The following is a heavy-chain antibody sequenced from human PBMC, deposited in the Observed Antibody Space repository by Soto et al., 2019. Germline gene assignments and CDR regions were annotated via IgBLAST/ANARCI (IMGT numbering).Heavy chain of an antibody. CDR3: AKESGDPWYFDY. Sequence: GGSLRLSCAASGFTFDDYAMHWVRQAPGKGLEWVSGISWNSGSIGYADSVKGRFTISRDNAKNSLYLQMNSLRAEDTALYYCAKESGDPWYFDYWGQGTLVTVSS. CDR1: GFTFDDYA. V-gene: IGHV3-9*01. J-gene: IGHJ4*02. CDR2: ISWNSGSI. D-gene: IGHD2-21*02.